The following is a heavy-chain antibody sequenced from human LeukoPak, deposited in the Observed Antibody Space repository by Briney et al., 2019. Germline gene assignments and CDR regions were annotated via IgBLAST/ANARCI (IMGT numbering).Heavy chain of an antibody. Sequence: SETLSLTCTVSGGSISSSSYYWGWIRQPPGKGLELVGSIYYSGSTYYNPSLKSRVTISVDTSKNQFSLKLSSVTAADTAVYYCARHPMSPYGLVMDVWGKGTTVTVSS. J-gene: IGHJ6*03. CDR2: IYYSGST. CDR1: GGSISSSSYY. D-gene: IGHD3-10*01. V-gene: IGHV4-39*01. CDR3: ARHPMSPYGLVMDV.